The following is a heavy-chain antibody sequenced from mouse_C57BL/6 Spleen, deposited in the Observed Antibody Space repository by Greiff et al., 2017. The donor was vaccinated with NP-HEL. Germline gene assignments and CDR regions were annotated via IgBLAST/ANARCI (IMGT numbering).Heavy chain of an antibody. J-gene: IGHJ4*01. CDR1: GYTFTDYY. CDR2: IYPGSGNT. D-gene: IGHD6-1*01. Sequence: QVQLKESGAELVRPGASVKLSCKASGYTFTDYYINWVKQRPGQGLEWIARIYPGSGNTYYNEKFKGKATLTAEKSSSTAYMQLSSLTSEDSAVYFCARECPLLRYAMDYWGQGTSVTVSS. CDR3: ARECPLLRYAMDY. V-gene: IGHV1-76*01.